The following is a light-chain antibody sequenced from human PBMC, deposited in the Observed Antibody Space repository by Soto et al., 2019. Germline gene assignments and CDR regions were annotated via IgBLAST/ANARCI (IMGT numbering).Light chain of an antibody. Sequence: QSALTQPASVSGSPGQSITISCTGTSSDVGAYNSVSWYQQHPGKAPKLMIYDVSNRPSGVSNRFSGSKSGNTASLAISGLEAEDEAAYYCSSYTSSTTLVFGGGTKLTVL. J-gene: IGLJ2*01. CDR2: DVS. V-gene: IGLV2-14*01. CDR1: SSDVGAYNS. CDR3: SSYTSSTTLV.